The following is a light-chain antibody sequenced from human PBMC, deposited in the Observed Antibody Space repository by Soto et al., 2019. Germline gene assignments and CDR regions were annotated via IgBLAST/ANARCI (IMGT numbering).Light chain of an antibody. V-gene: IGKV1-33*01. CDR1: QDISNY. Sequence: DIQMTQSPSSLSASVGDRVTITCQASQDISNYLNWYQQKPGKAPKLLIYDASNLETGVPSRFSGSGSGTEFTFTISSPQPEDIATYYCQQYDNRPLTFGGGTKVEIK. CDR2: DAS. J-gene: IGKJ4*01. CDR3: QQYDNRPLT.